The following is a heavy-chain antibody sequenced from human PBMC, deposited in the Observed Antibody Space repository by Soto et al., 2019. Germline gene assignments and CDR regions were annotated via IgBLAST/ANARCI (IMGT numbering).Heavy chain of an antibody. D-gene: IGHD3-10*01. V-gene: IGHV4-59*11. Sequence: PSETLSLTCTVSGGSISNLYWSWIRQPPGKGLEWIGYIYYSGSTNYNPSLKSRVTISVDTSKNQFSLKLSSVTAADTAVYYCARAGTTMVRGVISGWFDPWGQGTLVTVSS. CDR2: IYYSGST. CDR1: GGSISNLY. CDR3: ARAGTTMVRGVISGWFDP. J-gene: IGHJ5*02.